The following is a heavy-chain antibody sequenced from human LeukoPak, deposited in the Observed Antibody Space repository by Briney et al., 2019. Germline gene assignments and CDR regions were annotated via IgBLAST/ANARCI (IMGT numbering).Heavy chain of an antibody. CDR2: IYTSGST. CDR3: DRVGGAYNYGYFDS. CDR1: GGSISSYY. D-gene: IGHD5-18*01. V-gene: IGHV4-4*07. J-gene: IGHJ4*02. Sequence: SETLSLTCTVSGGSISSYYCNWIRQPAGKGLEWIGRIYTSGSTNYNPSLKSRVTMSVDTSKNQFSLKLSSVTAADTAVYYCDRVGGAYNYGYFDSWGQGTLVTVSS.